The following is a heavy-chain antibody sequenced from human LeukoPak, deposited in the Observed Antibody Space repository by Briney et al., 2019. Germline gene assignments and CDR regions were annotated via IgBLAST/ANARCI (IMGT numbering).Heavy chain of an antibody. CDR1: GFTFSSYE. Sequence: GGSLRLSCAASGFTFSSYEMNWVRQAPGQGLEWVSYISSSGSTIYYADSVEGRFTISRDNAKNSLYLQMDSLRAEDSAVYYCAKDATAAAGTVYMDVWGKGTTVTVSS. V-gene: IGHV3-48*03. CDR3: AKDATAAAGTVYMDV. D-gene: IGHD6-13*01. CDR2: ISSSGSTI. J-gene: IGHJ6*03.